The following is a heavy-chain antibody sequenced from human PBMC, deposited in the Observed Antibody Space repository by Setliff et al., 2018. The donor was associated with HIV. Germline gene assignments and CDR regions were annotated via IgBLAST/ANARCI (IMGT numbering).Heavy chain of an antibody. CDR2: GYTKTDGGTT. CDR3: TRDRRGSNSWSGYEGGYDY. D-gene: IGHD3-3*01. CDR1: GFSFSNAW. J-gene: IGHJ4*02. Sequence: GGSVRLSCAASGFSFSNAWMDWVRQAPGKGLEWVGRGYTKTDGGTTDYAAPVKGRFTISRDDSKNTLYLQVNSLKTEDTAVYFCTRDRRGSNSWSGYEGGYDYWGQGTLVTVSS. V-gene: IGHV3-15*07.